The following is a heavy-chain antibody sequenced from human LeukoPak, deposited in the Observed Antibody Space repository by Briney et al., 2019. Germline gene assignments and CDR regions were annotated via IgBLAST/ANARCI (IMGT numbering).Heavy chain of an antibody. V-gene: IGHV3-64*02. CDR3: ARAAARPDYYYYYMDV. J-gene: IGHJ6*03. CDR1: GFTFSSYA. D-gene: IGHD6-6*01. CDR2: IRSDGSDT. Sequence: GGSLRLSCAASGFTFSSYAMHWVRPAPGKGLEYVSSIRSDGSDTFYADSVKGRFTISRDNSRNTLYLQMDSLRVEDLAIYYCARAAARPDYYYYYMDVWGKGATVTVSS.